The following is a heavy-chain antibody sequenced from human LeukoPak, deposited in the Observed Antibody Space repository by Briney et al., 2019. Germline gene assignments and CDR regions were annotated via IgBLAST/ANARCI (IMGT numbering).Heavy chain of an antibody. CDR1: GGSISKCY. Sequence: LPVTLSLTCTVSGGSISKCYRRWIGPPPRRGLEGIGYIYQSGSNHYHPPLPRRVTISVDTSKKQFSLTLSSVTAAATAVCCCAGDQTVVPAATRYYYYDGMDVWGQGTTVAVCS. V-gene: IGHV4-59*12. J-gene: IGHJ6*02. CDR2: IYQSGSN. D-gene: IGHD2-2*01. CDR3: AGDQTVVPAATRYYYYDGMDV.